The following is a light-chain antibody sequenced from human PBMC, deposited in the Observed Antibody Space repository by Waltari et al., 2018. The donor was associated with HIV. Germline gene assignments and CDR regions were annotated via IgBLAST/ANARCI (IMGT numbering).Light chain of an antibody. CDR1: QSISND. CDR2: AAS. J-gene: IGKJ1*01. Sequence: IHISQSPSSLSSSVGGNHPVTRRASQSISNDLNWYQQKPAKAPNLLIYAASSLPSGVPSRFSGSGSETHFALTISSQQTGDVASGGGQQRYSARSFSEGTKVEIK. CDR3: QQRYSARS. V-gene: IGKV1-39*01.